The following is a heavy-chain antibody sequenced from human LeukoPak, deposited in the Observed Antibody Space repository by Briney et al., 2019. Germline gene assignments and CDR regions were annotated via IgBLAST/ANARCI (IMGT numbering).Heavy chain of an antibody. D-gene: IGHD2-2*03. CDR3: ARDKAGYCSSTSCYGAFDI. CDR1: GFTFSSYG. V-gene: IGHV3-30*02. J-gene: IGHJ3*02. CDR2: IRYDGSNK. Sequence: AGGSLRLSCAASGFTFSSYGMHWVRQAPGKGLEWVAFIRYDGSNKYYADSVKGRFTISRDNAKNSLYLQMNSLRAEDTAVYYCARDKAGYCSSTSCYGAFDIWGQGTMVTVSS.